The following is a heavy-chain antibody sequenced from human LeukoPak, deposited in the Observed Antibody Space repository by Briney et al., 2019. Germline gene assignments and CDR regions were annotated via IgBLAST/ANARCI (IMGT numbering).Heavy chain of an antibody. CDR1: GYSFTSYW. CDR2: IYPGDSDT. D-gene: IGHD2-15*01. J-gene: IGHJ3*02. CDR3: ARGIVVVAATGRDYAFDI. V-gene: IGHV5-51*01. Sequence: GESLKISCKGSGYSFTSYWIGWVRQMPGKGLEWMGIIYPGDSDTRYSPSFQGQVTISADKSISTAYLQWSSLKAADTAMYYCARGIVVVAATGRDYAFDIWGQGTMVTVSS.